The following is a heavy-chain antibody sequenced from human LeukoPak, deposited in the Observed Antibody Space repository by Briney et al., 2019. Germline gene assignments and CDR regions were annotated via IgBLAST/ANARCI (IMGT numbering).Heavy chain of an antibody. D-gene: IGHD3-10*01. J-gene: IGHJ4*02. CDR1: GYTFTGYY. V-gene: IGHV1-2*02. Sequence: ASVKVSCKASGYTFTGYYMHWVRQAPGQGLEWMGWINPNSGGTNYAQKFQGRVTMTRDTSISTAYMELSRLRSDDTAVYYCAREGGGWYGEFDYWGQGTLVTVSS. CDR3: AREGGGWYGEFDY. CDR2: INPNSGGT.